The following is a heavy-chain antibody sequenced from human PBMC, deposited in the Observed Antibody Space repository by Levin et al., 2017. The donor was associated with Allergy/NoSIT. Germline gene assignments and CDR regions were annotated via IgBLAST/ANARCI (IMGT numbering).Heavy chain of an antibody. CDR2: ISYDGSNK. J-gene: IGHJ3*02. CDR3: AKELPYYYDSSGSPGGAFDI. V-gene: IGHV3-30*18. D-gene: IGHD3-22*01. Sequence: GESLKISCAASGFTFSSYGMHWVRQAPGKGLEWVAVISYDGSNKYYADSVKGRFTISRDNSKNTLYLQMNSLRAEDTAVYYCAKELPYYYDSSGSPGGAFDIWGQGTMVTVSS. CDR1: GFTFSSYG.